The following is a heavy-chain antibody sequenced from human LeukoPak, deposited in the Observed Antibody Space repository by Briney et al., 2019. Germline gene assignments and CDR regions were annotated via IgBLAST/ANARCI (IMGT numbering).Heavy chain of an antibody. V-gene: IGHV4-34*01. CDR1: GGSLSNYY. D-gene: IGHD4-17*01. Sequence: SETLSLTCTVSGGSLSNYYWSWIRQTPGKGLEWLGQINQSGRTNYNPSLKSRVTLSVDTSKNQFSLKLTSVTAADTAVYFCARDSSGDYVFTYWGQGTLVTVSS. CDR2: INQSGRT. CDR3: ARDSSGDYVFTY. J-gene: IGHJ4*02.